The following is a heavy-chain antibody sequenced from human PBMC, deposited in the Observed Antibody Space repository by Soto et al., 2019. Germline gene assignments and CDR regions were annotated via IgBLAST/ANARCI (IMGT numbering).Heavy chain of an antibody. J-gene: IGHJ4*02. D-gene: IGHD5-12*01. Sequence: EVQLVESGGGLVQPGVSLGLSCAASGFAFSTYWMNWVRQAPGKGLEWVANIKQDGSERFYVDSVKGRFTISRDNARNTLHLQMNSLRAEDTAVYYCAVGSGYLIDSWGQGNLVTVSS. V-gene: IGHV3-7*05. CDR2: IKQDGSER. CDR1: GFAFSTYW. CDR3: AVGSGYLIDS.